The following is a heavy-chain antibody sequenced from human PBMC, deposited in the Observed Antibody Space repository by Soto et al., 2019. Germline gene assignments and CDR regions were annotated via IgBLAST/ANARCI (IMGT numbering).Heavy chain of an antibody. CDR3: ARDDSSSGYNFDY. Sequence: EVQQVESGGGLVKPGGSLRLSCAASGFTFSSYSMNWFRQAPGKGLEWVSSISSSSSYIYYADSVKGRFTISRDNAKNSLYLQMNSLRAEDTAVYYCARDDSSSGYNFDYWGQGTLVTVSS. D-gene: IGHD6-6*01. CDR2: ISSSSSYI. J-gene: IGHJ4*02. V-gene: IGHV3-21*01. CDR1: GFTFSSYS.